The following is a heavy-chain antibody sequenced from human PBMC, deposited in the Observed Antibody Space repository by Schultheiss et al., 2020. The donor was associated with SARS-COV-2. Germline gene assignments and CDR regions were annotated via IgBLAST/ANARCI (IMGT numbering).Heavy chain of an antibody. Sequence: SGPTLAKPTQTLTLTCTFSGFSLSTSGVGVGWIRQPPGKALEWLALIYWDDDKRYSPSLKSRLTITKDTSKNQVVLTMTNMDPVDTATYYCAHSLSLMVYATPFDYWGQGTLVTVSS. V-gene: IGHV2-5*02. CDR3: AHSLSLMVYATPFDY. CDR1: GFSLSTSGVG. CDR2: IYWDDDK. D-gene: IGHD2-8*01. J-gene: IGHJ4*02.